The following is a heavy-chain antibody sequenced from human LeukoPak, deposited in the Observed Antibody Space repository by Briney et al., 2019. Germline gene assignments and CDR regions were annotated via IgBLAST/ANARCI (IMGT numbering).Heavy chain of an antibody. CDR1: GDSISSRSSY. J-gene: IGHJ6*04. CDR2: IYFTEDT. Sequence: SETLSLTCSVSGDSISSRSSYWGWIRQSPGKGLEWIGSIYFTEDTYYNPSLKSRLTISLDTSKNQFSLKLTSVTAADTAVYYCAELGITMIGGVWGKGTTVTISS. V-gene: IGHV4-39*01. D-gene: IGHD3-10*02. CDR3: AELGITMIGGV.